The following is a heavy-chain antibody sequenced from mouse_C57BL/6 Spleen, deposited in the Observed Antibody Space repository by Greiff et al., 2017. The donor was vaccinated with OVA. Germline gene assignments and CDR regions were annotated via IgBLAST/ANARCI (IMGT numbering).Heavy chain of an antibody. Sequence: QVQLQQPGAELVRPGSSVKLSCKASGYTFTSYWMHWVKQRPIQGLEWIGNIDPSDSETPYNQKFKDKATLTVDKSSSTAYMQLSSLTSEDSAVYYCARDEELYGSSYGFDYWGQGTTLTVSS. V-gene: IGHV1-52*01. J-gene: IGHJ2*01. D-gene: IGHD1-1*01. CDR3: ARDEELYGSSYGFDY. CDR1: GYTFTSYW. CDR2: IDPSDSET.